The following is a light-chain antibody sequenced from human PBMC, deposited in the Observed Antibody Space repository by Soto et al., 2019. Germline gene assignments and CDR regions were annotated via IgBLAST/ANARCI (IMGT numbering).Light chain of an antibody. CDR1: RHDVGSYNL. V-gene: IGLV2-23*02. CDR3: CSYAGSSTHV. J-gene: IGLJ1*01. CDR2: EVS. Sequence: SFLAPAAPRSGSSGKAVHLLCPWARHDVGSYNLVSWYQQHPGKAPKLMIYEVSKRPSGVSNRFSGSKSGNTASLTISGLQAEDEADYYCCSYAGSSTHVFGTGTRSPS.